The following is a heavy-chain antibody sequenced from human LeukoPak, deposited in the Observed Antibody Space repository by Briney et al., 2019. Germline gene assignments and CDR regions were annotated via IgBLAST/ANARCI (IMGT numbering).Heavy chain of an antibody. V-gene: IGHV3-33*01. D-gene: IGHD3-3*01. Sequence: PGGSLRLSCAASGFTFSSYGMHWVRQAPGKGLEWVAVIWYDGSNKYYADSVKGRFTISRDNSKNTLYLQMNSLRAEDTAVYYCARGRADFWSGYYANPSDYWGQGTLVTVSS. CDR2: IWYDGSNK. J-gene: IGHJ4*02. CDR1: GFTFSSYG. CDR3: ARGRADFWSGYYANPSDY.